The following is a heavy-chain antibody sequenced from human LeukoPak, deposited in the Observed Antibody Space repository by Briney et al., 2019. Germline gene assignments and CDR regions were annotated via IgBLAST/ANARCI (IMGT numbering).Heavy chain of an antibody. D-gene: IGHD5-12*01. CDR2: IYYSGST. CDR3: ARRITDVDIVATIEE. V-gene: IGHV4-39*07. Sequence: SETLSLTCTVSGGSISSSSYYWGWIRQPPGKGLEWIGSIYYSGSTYYNPSLKSRVTISVDTSKNQFSLKLSSVTAADTAVYYCARRITDVDIVATIEEWGQGTLVTVSS. CDR1: GGSISSSSYY. J-gene: IGHJ4*02.